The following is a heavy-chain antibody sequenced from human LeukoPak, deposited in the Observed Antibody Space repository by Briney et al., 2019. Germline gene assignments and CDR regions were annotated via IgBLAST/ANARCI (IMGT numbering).Heavy chain of an antibody. J-gene: IGHJ5*02. D-gene: IGHD3-10*01. Sequence: PSETLSLTCAVYGGSFSGYYWSWIRQPPGKGLVWIGEINHSGSTNYNPSLKSRVTISVDTSKNQFSLKLSSVTAADTAVYYCAREAMYYYGSGRPFNWFDPWGQGTLVTVSS. CDR3: AREAMYYYGSGRPFNWFDP. V-gene: IGHV4-34*01. CDR2: INHSGST. CDR1: GGSFSGYY.